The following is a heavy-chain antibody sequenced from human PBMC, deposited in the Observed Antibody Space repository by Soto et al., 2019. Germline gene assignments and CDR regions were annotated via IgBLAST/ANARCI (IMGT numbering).Heavy chain of an antibody. V-gene: IGHV3-7*05. CDR2: MNQDGTRR. CDR1: ELTLSSSW. CDR3: ATPPRGSVLNF. Sequence: PGGSLRLSCAASELTLSSSWMTWVRQAPGKGLDWVAIMNQDGTRRYYVDSVKGRFTISRDNAKNSLYLQMNSLKVEDTAIYYCATPPRGSVLNFWGQGTLVTVSS. J-gene: IGHJ4*02. D-gene: IGHD3-10*01.